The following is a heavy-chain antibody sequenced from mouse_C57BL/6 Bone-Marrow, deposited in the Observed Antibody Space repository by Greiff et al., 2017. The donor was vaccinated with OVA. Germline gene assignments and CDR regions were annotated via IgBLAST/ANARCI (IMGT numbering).Heavy chain of an antibody. V-gene: IGHV2-2*01. D-gene: IGHD2-4*01. J-gene: IGHJ1*03. CDR3: ARKGGVYYDYVDWYFDV. CDR2: IWSGGST. CDR1: GFSLTSYG. Sequence: VQLQQTGPGLVQPSQSLSITCTVSGFSLTSYGVHWVRQSPGKGLEWLGVIWSGGSTDYNAAFISRLSISKDNSKSQVFFKMNSLQADDTAIYYCARKGGVYYDYVDWYFDVWGTGTTVTVSS.